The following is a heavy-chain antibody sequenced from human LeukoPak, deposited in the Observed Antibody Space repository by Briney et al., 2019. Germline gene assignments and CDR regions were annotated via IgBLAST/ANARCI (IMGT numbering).Heavy chain of an antibody. Sequence: PGGSLRLFCAASGFTFSNYWMNWVRQAPGKGLEWVANINRDGSEKYYVDSVKGRFIVSRDNAKNSVYLQMYSLRAEDTAMYYCATDTGSYRGLESWGRGTLVTVSS. CDR1: GFTFSNYW. CDR3: ATDTGSYRGLES. V-gene: IGHV3-7*05. D-gene: IGHD3-16*02. J-gene: IGHJ4*02. CDR2: INRDGSEK.